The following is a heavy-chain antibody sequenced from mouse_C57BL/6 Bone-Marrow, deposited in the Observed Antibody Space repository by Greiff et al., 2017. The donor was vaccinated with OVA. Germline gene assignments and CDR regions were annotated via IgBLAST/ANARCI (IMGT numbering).Heavy chain of an antibody. Sequence: EVNVVESGGGLVKPGGSLKLSCAASGFTFSSYTMSWVRQTPEKRLEWVATISGGGGNTYYPDSVKGRFTISRDNAKNTLYLQMSSLRSEDTALYYCARHGLGRLYFDYWGQGTTLTVSS. CDR2: ISGGGGNT. CDR3: ARHGLGRLYFDY. V-gene: IGHV5-9*01. CDR1: GFTFSSYT. D-gene: IGHD4-1*01. J-gene: IGHJ2*01.